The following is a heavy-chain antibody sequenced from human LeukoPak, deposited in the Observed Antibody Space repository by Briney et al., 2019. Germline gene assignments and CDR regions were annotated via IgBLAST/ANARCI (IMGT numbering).Heavy chain of an antibody. CDR1: GGSISTYY. J-gene: IGHJ4*02. CDR3: ARGGGYASPIGY. D-gene: IGHD5-12*01. CDR2: IYHSGST. V-gene: IGHV4-59*01. Sequence: SETLSLTSTLSGGSISTYYWSWIRQPPGKGLEWIGYIYHSGSTNYNPSLKSRVTISVDTSKNQFSLKLSSVTAADTAVYYCARGGGYASPIGYWGQGALVTVSS.